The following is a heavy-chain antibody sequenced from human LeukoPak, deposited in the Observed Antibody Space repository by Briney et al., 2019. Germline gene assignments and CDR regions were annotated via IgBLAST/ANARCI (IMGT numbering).Heavy chain of an antibody. V-gene: IGHV1-69*04. CDR1: GGTFSSYA. CDR3: AREVRGEYYFDY. D-gene: IGHD3-10*01. J-gene: IGHJ4*02. CDR2: IIPILGIA. Sequence: SVKVSCKASGGTFSSYAISLVRQAPGQGLEWMGRIIPILGIANYAQKFQGRVTITADKSTSTAYMELSSLRSEDTAVYYCAREVRGEYYFDYWGQGTLVTVSS.